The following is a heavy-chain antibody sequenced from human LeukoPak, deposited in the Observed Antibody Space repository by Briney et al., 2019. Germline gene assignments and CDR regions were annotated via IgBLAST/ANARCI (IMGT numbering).Heavy chain of an antibody. CDR2: IYHSGST. D-gene: IGHD2-2*01. CDR1: GYSISSGYY. CDR3: ARDGGGYCSSTSCPGWFDP. Sequence: SETLSPTCAVSGYSISSGYYWGWIRQPPGKGLEWIGSIYHSGSTYYNPSLKSRVTISVDTSKNQFSLKLSSVTAADTAVYYCARDGGGYCSSTSCPGWFDPWGQGTLVTVSS. V-gene: IGHV4-38-2*02. J-gene: IGHJ5*02.